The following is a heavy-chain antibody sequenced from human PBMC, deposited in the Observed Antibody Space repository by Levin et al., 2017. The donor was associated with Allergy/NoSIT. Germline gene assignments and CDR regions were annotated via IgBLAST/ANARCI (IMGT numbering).Heavy chain of an antibody. CDR3: ARIVHYDILTGYYPNAFDI. CDR1: GFSLSNARMG. Sequence: SGPTLVKPTETLTLTCTVSGFSLSNARMGVSWIRQPPGKALEWLAHIFSNDEKSYSTSLKSRLTISKDTSKSQVVLTMTNMDPVDTATYYCARIVHYDILTGYYPNAFDIWGQGTMVTVSS. D-gene: IGHD3-9*01. V-gene: IGHV2-26*01. J-gene: IGHJ3*02. CDR2: IFSNDEK.